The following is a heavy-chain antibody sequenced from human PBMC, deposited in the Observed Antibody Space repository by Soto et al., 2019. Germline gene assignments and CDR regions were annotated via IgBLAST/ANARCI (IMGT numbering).Heavy chain of an antibody. V-gene: IGHV4-34*01. Sequence: SETLSVTCAVYGGSFSGYYWSWIRQPPGKGLEWIGEINHSGSTNYNPSLKSRVTISVDTSKNQFSLKLSSVTAADTAVYYCARGATMVRGAELDYRGQRTLVTVSS. D-gene: IGHD3-10*01. J-gene: IGHJ4*02. CDR3: ARGATMVRGAELDY. CDR2: INHSGST. CDR1: GGSFSGYY.